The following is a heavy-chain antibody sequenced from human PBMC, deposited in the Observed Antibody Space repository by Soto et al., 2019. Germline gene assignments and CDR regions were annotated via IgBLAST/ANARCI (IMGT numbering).Heavy chain of an antibody. CDR2: IKEDGSEK. J-gene: IGHJ4*02. CDR1: GFSFSSFW. CDR3: ARDVI. Sequence: EVQLVESGGGLVQPGGSQRLSCAASGFSFSSFWMSWVRQAPGKGLEWVAAIKEDGSEKNYVDSVRGRFTISRDNAKNSLYLQMSSLRADDTAVYYCARDVIWGQGSLVTVSS. V-gene: IGHV3-7*05.